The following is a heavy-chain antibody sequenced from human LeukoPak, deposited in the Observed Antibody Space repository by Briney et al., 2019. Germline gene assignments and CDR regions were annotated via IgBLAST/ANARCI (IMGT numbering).Heavy chain of an antibody. CDR3: ARQTGYHYGMDV. J-gene: IGHJ6*02. CDR2: IYPDDSDT. Sequence: GESLKTSCKGSPYSFTTYWIGWVRQMPGRGLEWMGVIYPDDSDTRYNPSFQGQVTISVDKSIGTAYLQWRSLRSSDTAIYYCARQTGYHYGMDVWGQGTTVTVSS. V-gene: IGHV5-51*01. CDR1: PYSFTTYW.